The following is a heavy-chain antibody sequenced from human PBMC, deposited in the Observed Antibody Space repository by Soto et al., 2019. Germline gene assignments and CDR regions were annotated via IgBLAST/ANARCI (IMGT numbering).Heavy chain of an antibody. V-gene: IGHV1-18*01. J-gene: IGHJ4*02. CDR3: VREEEVIRGVVSLAY. Sequence: QVQMVQSGAEVKKPGASVKVSCKASGYTFTTYGLSWVRQAPEQGLEWMGWISPYYGYTKYAQKVQDRVTMTTDTATSTAYMELRSLRSDDTAVYYCVREEEVIRGVVSLAYWGQGTLVTVSS. D-gene: IGHD3-10*01. CDR2: ISPYYGYT. CDR1: GYTFTTYG.